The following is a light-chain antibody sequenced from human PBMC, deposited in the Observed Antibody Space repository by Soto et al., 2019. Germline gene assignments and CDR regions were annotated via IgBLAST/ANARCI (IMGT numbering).Light chain of an antibody. CDR3: QKYNSYSPT. CDR1: QSISSW. Sequence: DIQMTQSPSTLSASVGDRVTITCRASQSISSWLAWYQQKAGKAPKLLIYDASSLESGVPSRFSGSGSGTESTLTISRLQHDDFASYYCQKYNSYSPTFGQGTKVEIK. V-gene: IGKV1-5*01. CDR2: DAS. J-gene: IGKJ1*01.